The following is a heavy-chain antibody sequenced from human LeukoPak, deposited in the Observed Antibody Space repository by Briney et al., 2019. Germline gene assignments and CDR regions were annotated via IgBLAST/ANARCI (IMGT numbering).Heavy chain of an antibody. V-gene: IGHV1-46*01. CDR2: INPSGTSI. Sequence: ASVKVSCKTSGYTFTNYYMHWVRQAPGQWLEWMGIINPSGTSITYAQKFQGRVTMTRDTSTSTDFMELSSLRSEDTAVYYCARHDLGGSSPFDYWGQGTLVTVSS. CDR3: ARHDLGGSSPFDY. J-gene: IGHJ4*02. CDR1: GYTFTNYY. D-gene: IGHD2-15*01.